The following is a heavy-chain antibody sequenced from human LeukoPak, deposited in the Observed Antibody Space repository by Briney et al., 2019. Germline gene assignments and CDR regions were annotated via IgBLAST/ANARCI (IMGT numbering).Heavy chain of an antibody. CDR2: IKSKSDGGTT. V-gene: IGHV3-15*01. CDR1: GFTFNSAW. D-gene: IGHD2-15*01. Sequence: GGSLRLSCAASGFTFNSAWLSWVRQGPGKGLERVARIKSKSDGGTTDYAAPVKGRFTISRDDSKSKLYLQMSSLETEDTAVYYCTTEGYCSGGDCYSYDNWGQGTLVTVSS. CDR3: TTEGYCSGGDCYSYDN. J-gene: IGHJ4*02.